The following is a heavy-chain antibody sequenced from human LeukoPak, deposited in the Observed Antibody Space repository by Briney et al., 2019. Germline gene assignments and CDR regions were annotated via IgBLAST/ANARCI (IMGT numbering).Heavy chain of an antibody. V-gene: IGHV3-23*01. CDR1: GFTFSIYG. J-gene: IGHJ3*02. Sequence: GGSLRLSCAASGFTFSIYGMGWVRQAPGKGLEWVSAISGSGGSTYYADSVKGRFTISRDNSKNTLYLQMNSLRAEDTAVYYCAKGRWGFDIWGQGTMVTVSS. D-gene: IGHD4-23*01. CDR3: AKGRWGFDI. CDR2: ISGSGGST.